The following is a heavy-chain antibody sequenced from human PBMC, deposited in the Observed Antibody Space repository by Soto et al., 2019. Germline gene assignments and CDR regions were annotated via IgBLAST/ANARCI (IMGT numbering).Heavy chain of an antibody. CDR1: GYTFASYA. Sequence: QVQLVQPGAEVKKPGASVKVSCKASGYTFASYAISWMRQAPGQGLEWMGWISAYNGNTNYAQKLQGRVTMTTDTSTSTAYMELGSLGSDYTAVYYCARDRPPPDYWGQGTLVTVSS. V-gene: IGHV1-18*01. CDR3: ARDRPPPDY. J-gene: IGHJ4*02. CDR2: ISAYNGNT.